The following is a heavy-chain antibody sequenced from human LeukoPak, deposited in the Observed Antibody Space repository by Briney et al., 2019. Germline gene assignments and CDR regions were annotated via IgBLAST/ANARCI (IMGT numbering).Heavy chain of an antibody. D-gene: IGHD7-27*01. CDR3: AKDGGLWVSAHWGDS. Sequence: GGSLRLSCAASGFTFSSYTMSWVRQAPGKGLEWVSTITTSDGNTYHAVSVKGRFSVSSENSKNTLFLQMNSLRAEDTAVYYCAKDGGLWVSAHWGDSWGRGTLVTVSS. J-gene: IGHJ4*02. CDR2: ITTSDGNT. CDR1: GFTFSSYT. V-gene: IGHV3-23*01.